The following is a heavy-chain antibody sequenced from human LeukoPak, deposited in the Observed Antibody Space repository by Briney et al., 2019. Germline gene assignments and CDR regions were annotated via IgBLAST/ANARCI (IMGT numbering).Heavy chain of an antibody. Sequence: PSETLSLTCAVSGGSFSGYFWSWIRQPPGKGLEWIGEINPSGSANYNPSLKSRVTISVDTSKNQFSLKLSSVTAADTAVYYCARFGTYWGQGTLVTVSP. CDR2: INPSGSA. V-gene: IGHV4-34*01. CDR3: ARFGTY. J-gene: IGHJ4*02. CDR1: GGSFSGYF. D-gene: IGHD3-10*01.